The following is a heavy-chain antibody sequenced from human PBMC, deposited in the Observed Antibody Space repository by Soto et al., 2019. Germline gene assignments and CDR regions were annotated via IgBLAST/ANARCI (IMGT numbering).Heavy chain of an antibody. Sequence: QVQLQESGPGLVKPSQTLSLTCTVSGGSISSGDYYWSWIRQPPGKGLEWIGYIYYSGSTYYNPSLKSRVTIPVDPSKNQFSLKLSSVTAAATAVYYCARDHDIFRFDPWGQGTLVTVSS. CDR2: IYYSGST. D-gene: IGHD3-9*01. V-gene: IGHV4-30-4*01. J-gene: IGHJ5*02. CDR1: GGSISSGDYY. CDR3: ARDHDIFRFDP.